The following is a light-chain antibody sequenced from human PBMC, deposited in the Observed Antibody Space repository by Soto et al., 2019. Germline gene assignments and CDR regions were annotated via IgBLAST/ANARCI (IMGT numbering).Light chain of an antibody. CDR3: QQYNRYATWT. Sequence: DIQLTQSPSTLSASVGDTVTITCRASESINSWLAWYQQKPGKAPNLLMNKASTLEPGVPSRFRGSGSGTEFTLTISSLQPADFATYYCQQYNRYATWTFGQGTKVEMK. CDR2: KAS. V-gene: IGKV1-5*03. J-gene: IGKJ1*01. CDR1: ESINSW.